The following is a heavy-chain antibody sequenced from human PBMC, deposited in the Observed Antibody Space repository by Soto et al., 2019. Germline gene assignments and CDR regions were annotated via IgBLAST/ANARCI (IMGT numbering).Heavy chain of an antibody. J-gene: IGHJ3*01. V-gene: IGHV1-69*13. Sequence: SVKVSCKASGVSFGSSAISWVRQAPAQGLEWMGEIIPVFDKANYAQNFQGRLTITADEPTGTVFMQLSSLRSEDTAVYFCARLRRDWGDAFDLWGLGTLVTVSS. CDR3: ARLRRDWGDAFDL. CDR2: IIPVFDKA. CDR1: GVSFGSSA. D-gene: IGHD3-16*01.